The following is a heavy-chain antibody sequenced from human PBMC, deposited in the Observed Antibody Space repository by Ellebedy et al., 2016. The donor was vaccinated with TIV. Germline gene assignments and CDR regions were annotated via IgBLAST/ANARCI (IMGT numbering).Heavy chain of an antibody. D-gene: IGHD2-15*01. CDR1: GFSFTNYW. CDR2: INPGDSDT. CDR3: ARAGRGPYILGYCSGGSCYPPDY. V-gene: IGHV5-51*01. J-gene: IGHJ4*02. Sequence: GESLKISXTGSGFSFTNYWIGWVRHMPGKRLEWIGIINPGDSDTRYSPSFQGQVTISADKSISTAYLQWSSLKASDTAMYYCARAGRGPYILGYCSGGSCYPPDYWGQGTLVTVSS.